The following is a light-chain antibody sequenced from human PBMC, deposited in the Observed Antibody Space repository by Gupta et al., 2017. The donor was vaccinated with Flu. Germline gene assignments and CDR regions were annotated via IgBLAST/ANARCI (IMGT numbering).Light chain of an antibody. J-gene: IGLJ3*02. V-gene: IGLV7-43*01. CDR2: GTY. CDR3: LLYFGGAWV. CDR1: AGAVTSGYY. Sequence: GTVTRTCGSSAGAVTSGYYPNWFQQKPGQAPRALIYGTYNKHSWTPARFSGSVLGGKAALTLSAVQPEDEAKYFCLLYFGGAWVFGGGTELTVL.